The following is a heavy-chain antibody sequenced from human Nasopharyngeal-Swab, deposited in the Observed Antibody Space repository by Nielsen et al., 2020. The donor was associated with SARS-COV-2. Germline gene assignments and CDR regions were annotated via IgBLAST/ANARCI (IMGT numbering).Heavy chain of an antibody. CDR3: ARGGSSSWYYYYYGMDV. D-gene: IGHD6-13*01. CDR2: INHSGST. J-gene: IGHJ6*02. Sequence: SPTLSLTCAVYGGSFSGYYWSWIRQPPGKGLEWIGEINHSGSTNHNPSLKRRVTISVDTSKNQFSLKLSSVTAADTAVYYCARGGSSSWYYYYYGMDVWGQGTTVTVSS. V-gene: IGHV4-34*01. CDR1: GGSFSGYY.